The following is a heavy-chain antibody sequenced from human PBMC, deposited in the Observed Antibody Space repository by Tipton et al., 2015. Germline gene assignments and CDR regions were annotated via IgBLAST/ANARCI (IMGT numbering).Heavy chain of an antibody. D-gene: IGHD2-21*01. V-gene: IGHV4-59*08. J-gene: IGHJ6*02. Sequence: LRLSCTVSGGSISSYYWSWIRQPPGKGLEWIGYIYYSGSTNYNPSHKSRVTISVDTSKNQFSLKLSSVTAADTAVYYCARGFLCGGDCFSYGMDVWGQGTTVTVSS. CDR2: IYYSGST. CDR1: GGSISSYY. CDR3: ARGFLCGGDCFSYGMDV.